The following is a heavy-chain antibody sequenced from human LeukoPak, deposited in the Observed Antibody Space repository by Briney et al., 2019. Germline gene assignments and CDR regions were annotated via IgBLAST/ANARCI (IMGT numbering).Heavy chain of an antibody. Sequence: GGSLRLSCAASGFTFSRYGMHWVRQAPGKGLEWVSYISSSGSSIYYADSVKGRFTISRDNAKNSLYLQMNSLRAEDTAVYYCARPGYYYGMDVWGQGTTVTVSS. J-gene: IGHJ6*02. CDR3: ARPGYYYGMDV. CDR1: GFTFSRYG. CDR2: ISSSGSSI. D-gene: IGHD3-10*01. V-gene: IGHV3-48*04.